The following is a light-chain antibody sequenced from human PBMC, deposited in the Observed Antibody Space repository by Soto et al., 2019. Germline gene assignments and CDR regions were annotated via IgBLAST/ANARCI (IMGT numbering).Light chain of an antibody. CDR3: GTWDSSLSALV. V-gene: IGLV1-51*01. CDR1: RSNIGNNY. CDR2: DNY. J-gene: IGLJ2*01. Sequence: QSVLTQPPSVSAAPGQKVTISCSGSRSNIGNNYVSWYQQLPGTAPKLLIYDNYKRPSGIPDRFSASKSGTSATLGITGLQTGDEADYYCGTWDSSLSALVFGGGTKLTVL.